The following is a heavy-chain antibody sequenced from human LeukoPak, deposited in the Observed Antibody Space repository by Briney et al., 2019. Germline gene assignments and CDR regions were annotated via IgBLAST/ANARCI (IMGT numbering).Heavy chain of an antibody. CDR1: GYTFINYA. CDR3: ARGSTSDWPLEP. D-gene: IGHD2-21*02. V-gene: IGHV1-3*01. J-gene: IGHJ5*02. CDR2: INAYNGDT. Sequence: ASVKVSCKASGYTFINYAIHWVRQAPGQRLEWMGWINAYNGDTEYSQKFQGRVTITRDTSASTAYMELSTLRSEDTAVYYCARGSTSDWPLEPWGRGILVTVSS.